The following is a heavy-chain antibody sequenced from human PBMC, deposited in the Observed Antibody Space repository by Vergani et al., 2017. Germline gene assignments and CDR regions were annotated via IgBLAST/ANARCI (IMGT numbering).Heavy chain of an antibody. V-gene: IGHV5-10-1*03. J-gene: IGHJ4*02. CDR2: IDPSDSYT. CDR3: ARDRAIVGATTSFDY. CDR1: GYSFTSYW. Sequence: EVQLVQSGAEVKKPGESLRISCKGSGYSFTSYWISWVRQMPGKGLEWMGRIDPSDSYTNYNPSLKSRVTISVDTSKNQFSLKLSSVTAADTAVYYCARDRAIVGATTSFDYWGQGTLVTVSS. D-gene: IGHD1-26*01.